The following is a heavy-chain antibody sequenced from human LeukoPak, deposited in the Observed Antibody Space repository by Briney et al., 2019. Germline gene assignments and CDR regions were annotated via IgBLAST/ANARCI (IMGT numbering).Heavy chain of an antibody. J-gene: IGHJ4*02. CDR2: IYHSGST. CDR1: GYSISSGYY. CDR3: ARRVGVALDY. V-gene: IGHV4-38-2*01. D-gene: IGHD2-21*01. Sequence: SETLSLTCSVSGYSISSGYYWGWIRQPPGKGLEWIGSIYHSGSTYYNPSLKSRVTISVDTSKNQFSLKLSSVTAADTAVYYCARRVGVALDYWGQGTLVTVSS.